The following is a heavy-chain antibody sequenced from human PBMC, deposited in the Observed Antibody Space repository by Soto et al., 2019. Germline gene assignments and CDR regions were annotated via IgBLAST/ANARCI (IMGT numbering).Heavy chain of an antibody. CDR2: IVPIYRTA. D-gene: IGHD6-13*01. V-gene: IGHV1-69*13. CDR1: GGTVSRYR. Sequence: SVEVCCEASGGTVSRYRFNWVRQARGQGLEWLGGIVPIYRTADYAQKFQGRVTITADESTRTVYMELSSLKSQDTALYYCARDSGAKLSSSWGQGTLVTVSS. CDR3: ARDSGAKLSSS. J-gene: IGHJ4*01.